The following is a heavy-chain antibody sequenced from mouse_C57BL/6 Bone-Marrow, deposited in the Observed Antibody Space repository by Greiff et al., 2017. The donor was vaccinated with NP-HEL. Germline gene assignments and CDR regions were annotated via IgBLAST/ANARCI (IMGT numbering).Heavy chain of an antibody. J-gene: IGHJ2*01. V-gene: IGHV1-55*01. D-gene: IGHD1-1*01. CDR1: GYTFTSYW. Sequence: QVQLQQSGAELVKPGASVKMSCKASGYTFTSYWITWVKQRPGQGLEWIGDIYPGSGSTNYNEKFKSKATLTVDTSSSTAYMQLSSLTSEDSAVYYCARSPITTVKNYWGQGTTLTVSS. CDR2: IYPGSGST. CDR3: ARSPITTVKNY.